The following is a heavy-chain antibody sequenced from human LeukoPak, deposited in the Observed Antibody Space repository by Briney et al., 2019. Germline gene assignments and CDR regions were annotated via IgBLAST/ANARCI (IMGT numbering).Heavy chain of an antibody. CDR1: GGSISSYY. V-gene: IGHV4-59*01. CDR3: ARDDSSGYYDY. D-gene: IGHD3-22*01. Sequence: SETLSLTCTVSGGSISSYYWSWIRQPPGKGLEWIGYIYYSGSTNYKSSLKSRVTISVDTSKNQFSLKLSSVTAADTAVYYCARDDSSGYYDYWGQGALVTVSS. CDR2: IYYSGST. J-gene: IGHJ4*02.